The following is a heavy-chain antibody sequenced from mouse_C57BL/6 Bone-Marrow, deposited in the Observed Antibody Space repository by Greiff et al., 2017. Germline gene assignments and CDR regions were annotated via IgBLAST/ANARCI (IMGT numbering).Heavy chain of an antibody. CDR3: ARGVLPLYFDY. D-gene: IGHD1-1*01. CDR1: GYTFTDYN. J-gene: IGHJ2*01. CDR2: INPNNGGT. V-gene: IGHV1-22*01. Sequence: EVKLQQSGPELVKPGASVKMSCKASGYTFTDYNMHWVKQSHGKSLEWIGYINPNNGGTSYNQKFKGKATLTVNKSSSTAYMERRRLTSEDSAVYYCARGVLPLYFDYWGQGTTLTVSS.